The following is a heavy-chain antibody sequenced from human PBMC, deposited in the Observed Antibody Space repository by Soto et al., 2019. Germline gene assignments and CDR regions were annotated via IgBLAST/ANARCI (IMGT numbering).Heavy chain of an antibody. J-gene: IGHJ4*02. Sequence: ASVKVSCKASGYIFMTYGISCVRQAPGQGLEWMGRISTYNGNTNYAQNLQGRVTMTADTPTNTAYMELRSLRSDDTAVYYCARDLDGSGSYYTGYWGPGTLVTVS. CDR3: ARDLDGSGSYYTGY. V-gene: IGHV1-18*01. CDR2: ISTYNGNT. CDR1: GYIFMTYG. D-gene: IGHD3-10*01.